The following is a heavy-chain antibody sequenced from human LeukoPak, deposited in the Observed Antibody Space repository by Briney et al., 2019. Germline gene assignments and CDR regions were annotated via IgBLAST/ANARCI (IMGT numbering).Heavy chain of an antibody. CDR2: IYTSGST. CDR3: ARDDSSGWLYYFDY. D-gene: IGHD6-19*01. CDR1: GGSISSGSYY. J-gene: IGHJ4*02. V-gene: IGHV4-61*02. Sequence: SQTLSLTCTVSGGSISSGSYYWSWIRQPAGKGLEWIGRIYTSGSTNYNPSLKSRVTISVDTSKNQFSLKLSSVTAADTAVYYCARDDSSGWLYYFDYWGQGTLVTVSS.